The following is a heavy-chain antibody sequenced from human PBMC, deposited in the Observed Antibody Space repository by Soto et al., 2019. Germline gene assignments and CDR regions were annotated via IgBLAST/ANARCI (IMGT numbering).Heavy chain of an antibody. CDR2: INPSGGST. Sequence: ASVKVCCKASGYTFTSYYMHWVRQAPGQGLEWMGIINPSGGSTSYAQKFQGRVTMTRDTSTSTVYMELSSLRSEDTAVYYCASGGWISGFPGPGLLFVYCGQATLVTVSS. J-gene: IGHJ4*02. V-gene: IGHV1-46*03. CDR3: ASGGWISGFPGPGLLFVY. D-gene: IGHD5-12*01. CDR1: GYTFTSYY.